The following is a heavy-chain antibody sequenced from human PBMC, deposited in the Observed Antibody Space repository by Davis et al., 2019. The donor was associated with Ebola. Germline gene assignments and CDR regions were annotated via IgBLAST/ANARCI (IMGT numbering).Heavy chain of an antibody. D-gene: IGHD6-13*01. J-gene: IGHJ5*02. CDR1: GFTFDDYA. Sequence: SLKISCAASGFTFDDYAMHWVRQAPGKGLEWVSGISWNSGSIGYADSVKGRFTISRDNAKNSLYLQMNSLRAEDTALYYCAKGDSSSWYEGFVDWFDPWGQGTLVTVSS. CDR2: ISWNSGSI. V-gene: IGHV3-9*01. CDR3: AKGDSSSWYEGFVDWFDP.